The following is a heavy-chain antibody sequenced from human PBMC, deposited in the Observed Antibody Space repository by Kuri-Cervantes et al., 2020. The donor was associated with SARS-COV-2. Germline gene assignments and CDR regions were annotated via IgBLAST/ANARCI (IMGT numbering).Heavy chain of an antibody. V-gene: IGHV3-48*01. CDR3: AKDQELGGSGSYDFDY. CDR1: GFTFSSYS. CDR2: ISSSSSTI. D-gene: IGHD3-10*01. J-gene: IGHJ4*02. Sequence: GESLKISCAASGFTFSSYSMNWVRQAPGKGLEWVSYISSSSSTIYYADSVKGRFTISRDNAKNSLYLQMNSLRAEDTAVYYCAKDQELGGSGSYDFDYWGQGTLVTVSS.